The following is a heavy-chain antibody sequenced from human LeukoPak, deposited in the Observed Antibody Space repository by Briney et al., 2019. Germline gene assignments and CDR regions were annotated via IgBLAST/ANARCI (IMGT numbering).Heavy chain of an antibody. D-gene: IGHD3-3*02. J-gene: IGHJ5*02. Sequence: PSETLSLTCTVSGGSMSSNSYYWGWIRQPPGKGLEWIGTIYYGGTTYYSPSLKSRVTISVGTSKNQFSLKLTSVAATDTAVYYCARLIGLPHFRTRFDPWGQGSLVTVSS. CDR2: IYYGGTT. CDR3: ARLIGLPHFRTRFDP. V-gene: IGHV4-39*01. CDR1: GGSMSSNSYY.